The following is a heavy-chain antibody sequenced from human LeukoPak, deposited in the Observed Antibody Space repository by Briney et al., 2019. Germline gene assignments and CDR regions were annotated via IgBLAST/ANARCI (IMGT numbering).Heavy chain of an antibody. D-gene: IGHD2-21*01. CDR1: GFTFSTHW. J-gene: IGHJ4*02. V-gene: IGHV3-7*01. CDR3: VEYGGDLGVAFDC. Sequence: PGGSLRLSCAASGFTFSTHWMSWVRQAPGKGLEWVANIKIDGSEKNYVDSVKGRFTISRDNAKNSLYLQMNSLRAEDTAVYYCVEYGGDLGVAFDCWGQGTLVTVSS. CDR2: IKIDGSEK.